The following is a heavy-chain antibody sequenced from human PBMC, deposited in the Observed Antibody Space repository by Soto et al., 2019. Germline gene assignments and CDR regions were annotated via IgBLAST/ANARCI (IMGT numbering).Heavy chain of an antibody. D-gene: IGHD1-26*01. CDR1: GFTFRNYG. CDR2: ISYDGGVK. J-gene: IGHJ4*02. Sequence: PGGSLRLSCTGSGFTFRNYGIYWVRQAPGKGLEWVAIISYDGGVKYYGDSVRGRFTISRDNSKNTVYLQMNSLRREDTALYYCTKNRLRYYSNYLHAFDSWGQGTQVTVSS. CDR3: TKNRLRYYSNYLHAFDS. V-gene: IGHV3-30*18.